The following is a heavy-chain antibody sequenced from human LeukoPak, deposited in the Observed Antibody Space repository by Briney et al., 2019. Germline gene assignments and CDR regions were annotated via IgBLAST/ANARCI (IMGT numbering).Heavy chain of an antibody. V-gene: IGHV4-59*01. CDR3: ASTDFWSGTYYFDH. J-gene: IGHJ4*02. CDR2: IYYSGST. D-gene: IGHD3-3*01. Sequence: PSETLSLTCTVSGGSISSYYWSWIRQPPGKGLEWIGYIYYSGSTNYNPSLKSRVTISVDTSKNQFSLKLSSVTAADTAVYYCASTDFWSGTYYFDHWGQGTLVTVSS. CDR1: GGSISSYY.